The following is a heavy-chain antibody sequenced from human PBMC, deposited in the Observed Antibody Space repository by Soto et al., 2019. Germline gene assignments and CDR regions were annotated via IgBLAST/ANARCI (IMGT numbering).Heavy chain of an antibody. CDR3: ARVSNYDILTGYSPYYYYYYGMDV. Sequence: VKVSCKASGGTFSSYAISWVRQAPGQGLEWMGGIIPIFGTANYAQKFQGRVTITADKSTSTAYMELSSLRSEDTAVYYCARVSNYDILTGYSPYYYYYYGMDVWGQGTTVTVSS. J-gene: IGHJ6*02. CDR2: IIPIFGTA. V-gene: IGHV1-69*06. CDR1: GGTFSSYA. D-gene: IGHD3-9*01.